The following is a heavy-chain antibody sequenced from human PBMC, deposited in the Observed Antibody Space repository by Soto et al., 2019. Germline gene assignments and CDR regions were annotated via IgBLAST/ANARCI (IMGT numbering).Heavy chain of an antibody. D-gene: IGHD2-15*01. CDR1: GDSITSYY. V-gene: IGHV4-59*01. CDR3: ARDLGIVSGPFDA. J-gene: IGHJ3*01. Sequence: QVQLQESGPGLVKPSETLSLTCTVSGDSITSYYWSWIRQPPGKALEWIGYIYYSGSTDNNPSLKSRVTIALDPAKKQFSLKSKSVTAADTAVYYCARDLGIVSGPFDAWGQGTMVTVSA. CDR2: IYYSGST.